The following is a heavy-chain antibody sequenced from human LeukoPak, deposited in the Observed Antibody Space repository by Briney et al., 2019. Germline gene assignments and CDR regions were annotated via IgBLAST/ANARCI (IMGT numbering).Heavy chain of an antibody. CDR2: IYTSGIT. V-gene: IGHV4-4*07. CDR1: GGSISSYY. D-gene: IGHD3-10*01. J-gene: IGHJ3*02. CDR3: ARAYGSGSLDAFDI. Sequence: PSETLSLTCTVSGGSISSYYWSWIRQPAGKGLEWVGRIYTSGITNYNPSLKSRVTISVDTSKNQFSLKLSSVTAADTAVYYCARAYGSGSLDAFDIWGQGTMVTVSS.